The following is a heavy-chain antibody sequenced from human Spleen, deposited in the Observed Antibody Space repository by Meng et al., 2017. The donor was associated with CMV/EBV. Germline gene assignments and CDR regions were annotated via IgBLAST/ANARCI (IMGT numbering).Heavy chain of an antibody. Sequence: GGSLRLSCAASRFTFSSYWMSWVRQAPGKGLEWVANIKQDGSEKYYVDSVKGRFTISRDNAKNSLYLQMNSLRAEDTAVYYCARDPRYCSSTSCSADAFDIWGQGTMVTVSS. V-gene: IGHV3-7*01. CDR1: RFTFSSYW. D-gene: IGHD2-2*01. CDR2: IKQDGSEK. CDR3: ARDPRYCSSTSCSADAFDI. J-gene: IGHJ3*02.